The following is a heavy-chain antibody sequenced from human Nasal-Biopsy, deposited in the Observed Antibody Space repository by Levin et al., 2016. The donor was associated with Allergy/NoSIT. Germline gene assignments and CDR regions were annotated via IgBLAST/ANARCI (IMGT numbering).Heavy chain of an antibody. CDR2: VYSNGTT. V-gene: IGHV4-39*02. J-gene: IGHJ4*02. D-gene: IGHD3-10*01. Sequence: SETLSLTCSVSGGSISSTTHYWGWFRQSPGKGLEWIATVYSNGTTDYSSSLKSRVTISADTSKNQFSLKLTSVTAADTAVYYCARDYYASGFGQPYFDYWGQGTLVTVSS. CDR3: ARDYYASGFGQPYFDY. CDR1: GGSISSTTHY.